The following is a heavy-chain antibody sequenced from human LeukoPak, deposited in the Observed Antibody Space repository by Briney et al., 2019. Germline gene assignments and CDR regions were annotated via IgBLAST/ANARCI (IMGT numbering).Heavy chain of an antibody. Sequence: SVKVSCKASGGTFSSYAISWVRQAPGQGLEWIGGIITIFGTANYAQQLQGRVTIPEDESPSTAYMELSSLRSEDTAVHYCARLRIVVVPASFYWFDPWGQGTLVTVSS. D-gene: IGHD2-2*01. CDR1: GGTFSSYA. V-gene: IGHV1-69*13. CDR2: IITIFGTA. CDR3: ARLRIVVVPASFYWFDP. J-gene: IGHJ5*02.